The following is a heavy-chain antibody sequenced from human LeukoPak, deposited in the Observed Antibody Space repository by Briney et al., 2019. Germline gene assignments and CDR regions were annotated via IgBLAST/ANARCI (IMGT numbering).Heavy chain of an antibody. CDR1: GYTFTVYY. J-gene: IGHJ4*02. CDR3: ARVGYCSSTSCYTFDY. V-gene: IGHV1-2*02. CDR2: INPNRSGA. D-gene: IGHD2-2*02. Sequence: GASVKVSCKASGYTFTVYYMHWVRRAPGQGGVWMGWINPNRSGANDAQNIKGRVSMARDTSLSTAYIERSRLRSDDTAVYYCARVGYCSSTSCYTFDYWGQGTLVTVSS.